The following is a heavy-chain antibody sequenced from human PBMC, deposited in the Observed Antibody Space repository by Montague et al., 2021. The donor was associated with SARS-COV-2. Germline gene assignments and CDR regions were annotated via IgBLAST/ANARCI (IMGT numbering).Heavy chain of an antibody. Sequence: SETLSLTCAVDVHSVSRGNRAQMGRPPVGKPVAKRAEIHSAGSTNNNPSLKSRVTIFIDKSKNHFSLQLSSVTAADTAVYYCARGGTYHYGMDVWGQGTTVAVSS. CDR1: VHSVSRGNR. CDR3: ARGGTYHYGMDV. J-gene: IGHJ6*02. V-gene: IGHV4-4*02. D-gene: IGHD3-16*01. CDR2: IHSAGST.